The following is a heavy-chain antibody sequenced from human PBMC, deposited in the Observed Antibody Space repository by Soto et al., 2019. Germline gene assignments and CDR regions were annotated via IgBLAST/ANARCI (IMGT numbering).Heavy chain of an antibody. CDR2: ISTYNGET. Sequence: ASVKVSCKASGYTFTRSGISWVRQAPGQGLEWMGWISTYNGETNYAQKFQGRVTMTADTSTSTVYMEVSSLRSDDTAVYYFARDNFVVVVAATIRAHAFEIWGQGTMLTVSS. D-gene: IGHD2-15*01. CDR3: ARDNFVVVVAATIRAHAFEI. J-gene: IGHJ3*02. CDR1: GYTFTRSG. V-gene: IGHV1-18*01.